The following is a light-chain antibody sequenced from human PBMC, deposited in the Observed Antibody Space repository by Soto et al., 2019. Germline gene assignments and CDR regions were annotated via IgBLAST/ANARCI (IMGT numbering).Light chain of an antibody. CDR3: QQYSNWRLT. Sequence: EIVMTQSPATLSVSPGERATLSCRAGQSISNNLAWYQQKPGQAPRLLIYGASTRATGIPARFTGSGSGTEFTLTISSLQSEDFAVYYCQQYSNWRLTFGQGTKVEIK. CDR2: GAS. V-gene: IGKV3-15*01. J-gene: IGKJ1*01. CDR1: QSISNN.